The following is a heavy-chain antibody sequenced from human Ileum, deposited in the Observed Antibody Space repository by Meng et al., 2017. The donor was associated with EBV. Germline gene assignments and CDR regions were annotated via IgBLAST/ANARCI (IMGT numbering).Heavy chain of an antibody. CDR3: AVPQQVAYYDY. CDR2: INPNTGKT. V-gene: IGHV1-2*06. J-gene: IGHJ4*02. CDR1: GYTFTGYY. Sequence: QGQRGEPGAGKTWPGASVKGPCMASGYTFTGYYRYWIRQPPGQGLEWLGRINPNTGKTNYAQKFQGRVAVTTDTSTSTGYMELRILTSDDTAIYYCAVPQQVAYYDYWGQGTLVTVSS. D-gene: IGHD6-13*01.